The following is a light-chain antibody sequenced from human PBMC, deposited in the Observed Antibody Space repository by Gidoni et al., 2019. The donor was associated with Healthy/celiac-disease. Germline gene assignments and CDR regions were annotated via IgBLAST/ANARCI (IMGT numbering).Light chain of an antibody. V-gene: IGKV4-1*01. CDR3: QQYYSTPPT. CDR2: WAS. CDR1: QSVLYSSNNKNY. Sequence: DIVMTQSPDSLAVSLGERATINCKSSQSVLYSSNNKNYLAWYQPKPGQTPKMLIYWASTRESGVPDRFSGSGSGTDFTLTISSLQAEDVAVYYCQQYYSTPPTFGQGTKVEIK. J-gene: IGKJ1*01.